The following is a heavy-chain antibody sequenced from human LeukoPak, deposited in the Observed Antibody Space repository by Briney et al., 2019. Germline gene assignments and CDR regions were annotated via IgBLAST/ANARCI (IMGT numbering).Heavy chain of an antibody. V-gene: IGHV1-46*01. CDR1: GYTFTSYY. J-gene: IGHJ4*02. CDR2: INPSGGST. CDR3: AKDGSTREFDY. Sequence: ASVKVSCKASGYTFTSYYMHWVRQAPGQGLEWMGIINPSGGSTSYAQKFQGRVTMTRDTSTSTVYMELSSLRSEDTAVYYCAKDGSTREFDYWGQGTLVTVSS.